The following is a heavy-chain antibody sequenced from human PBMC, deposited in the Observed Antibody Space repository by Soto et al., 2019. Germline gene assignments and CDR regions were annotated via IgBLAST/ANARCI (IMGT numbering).Heavy chain of an antibody. CDR3: ARDSRCFGELY. D-gene: IGHD3-10*01. V-gene: IGHV3-11*01. CDR1: GFTFSSYG. CDR2: ISSSGSTI. Sequence: GGSLRLSCAASGFTFSSYGMSWIRQAPGKGLEWVSYISSSGSTIYYADSVKGRFTISRDNAKNSLYLQMNSLRAEDTAVYYCARDSRCFGELYLGQGTLVTVSS. J-gene: IGHJ4*02.